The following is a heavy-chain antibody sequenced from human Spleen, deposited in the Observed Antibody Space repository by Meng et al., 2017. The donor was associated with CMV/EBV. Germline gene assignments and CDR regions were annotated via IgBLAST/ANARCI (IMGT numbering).Heavy chain of an antibody. CDR3: ARDGIAARRDSYYYYYYGMDV. CDR1: GGTFSSYA. Sequence: SVKVSCKASGGTFSSYAISWVRQAPGQGLEWMGGIIPIFGTANYAQKFQGRVTITTDESTSTAYMELSSLRSEDTAVYYCARDGIAARRDSYYYYYYGMDVWGQGTTVTVSS. D-gene: IGHD6-6*01. J-gene: IGHJ6*02. V-gene: IGHV1-69*05. CDR2: IIPIFGTA.